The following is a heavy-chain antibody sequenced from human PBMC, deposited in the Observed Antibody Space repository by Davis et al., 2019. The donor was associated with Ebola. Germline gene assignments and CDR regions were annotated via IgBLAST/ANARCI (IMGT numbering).Heavy chain of an antibody. CDR3: ARPIYGGNFYYFDY. Sequence: PSETLSLTCTVSGGSISSGDYSWSWIRQPPGKGLEWIGYIYYSGSTYYNPSLKSRVTISVDTSKNQFSLKLSSVTAADTAVYYCARPIYGGNFYYFDYWGQGTLVTVSS. CDR2: IYYSGST. V-gene: IGHV4-30-4*01. D-gene: IGHD4-23*01. CDR1: GGSISSGDYS. J-gene: IGHJ4*02.